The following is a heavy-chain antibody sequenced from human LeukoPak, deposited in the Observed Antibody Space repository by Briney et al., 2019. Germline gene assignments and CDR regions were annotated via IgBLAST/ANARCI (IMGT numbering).Heavy chain of an antibody. D-gene: IGHD1-7*01. CDR2: IRYDGSNK. J-gene: IGHJ4*02. CDR1: GFIFSSYG. CDR3: AKDQRMGITGTFDY. V-gene: IGHV3-30*02. Sequence: GGSLRLSCAASGFIFSSYGMHWVRQAPGKGLEWGTFIRYDGSNKYYADSVKGRFTISRDNSKNTLYLQMNSLRAEDTAVYYCAKDQRMGITGTFDYWGQGTLVTVSS.